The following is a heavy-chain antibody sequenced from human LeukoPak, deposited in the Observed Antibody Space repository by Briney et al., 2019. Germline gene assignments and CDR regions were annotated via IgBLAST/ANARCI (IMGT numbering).Heavy chain of an antibody. CDR2: IYYSGST. Sequence: SETLSLTCTVSGGSISSYYWSWIRQPPGKGLEWIGYIYYSGSTNYNPSLKSRVTISVDTSKNQFSLKLSSVTAADTAAYYCARHRGYGQLEFDYWGQGTLVTVSS. CDR3: ARHRGYGQLEFDY. D-gene: IGHD6-25*01. J-gene: IGHJ4*02. V-gene: IGHV4-59*08. CDR1: GGSISSYY.